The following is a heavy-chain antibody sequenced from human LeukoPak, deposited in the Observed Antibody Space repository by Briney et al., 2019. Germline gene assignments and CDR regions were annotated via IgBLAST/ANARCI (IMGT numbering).Heavy chain of an antibody. V-gene: IGHV4-38-2*02. CDR3: ARVAFRRASGSYDFDY. Sequence: SETLSLTCIVSGYSISSGYYWGWIRQPPGKGLEWIGSIYHSGSTYYNPSLKSRVTISVDTSKNQFSLKLSSVTAADTAVYYCARVAFRRASGSYDFDYWGQGTLVTVSS. J-gene: IGHJ4*02. CDR1: GYSISSGYY. CDR2: IYHSGST. D-gene: IGHD1-26*01.